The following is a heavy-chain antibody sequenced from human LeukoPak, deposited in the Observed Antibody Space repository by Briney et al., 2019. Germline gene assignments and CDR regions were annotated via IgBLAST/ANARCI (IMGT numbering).Heavy chain of an antibody. CDR2: IYYSGST. D-gene: IGHD3-16*01. Sequence: PSETLSLTCTVSGGSISSYYWSWLRQPPGKGLEWVGFIYYSGSTNYNPSLKSRVTISLDTSKNQFSLKVNSVTAADTAVYFCGGSPKAVYRIDYWGRGTLVTVSS. CDR3: GGSPKAVYRIDY. V-gene: IGHV4-59*03. CDR1: GGSISSYY. J-gene: IGHJ4*02.